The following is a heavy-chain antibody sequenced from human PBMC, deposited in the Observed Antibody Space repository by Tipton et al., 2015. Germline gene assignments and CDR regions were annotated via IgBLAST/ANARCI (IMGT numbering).Heavy chain of an antibody. CDR3: ARDLEHGMDV. CDR1: GGSISSSSYY. Sequence: TLSLTCTVSGGSISSSSYYWAWIRQPPGKGLEWIGSLYFSGSTYYNPSLKSRVAISVDTSKNQFSLTLKSVTAADTAVYYCARDLEHGMDVWGQGTTVTVSS. CDR2: LYFSGST. J-gene: IGHJ6*02. V-gene: IGHV4-39*07. D-gene: IGHD5-24*01.